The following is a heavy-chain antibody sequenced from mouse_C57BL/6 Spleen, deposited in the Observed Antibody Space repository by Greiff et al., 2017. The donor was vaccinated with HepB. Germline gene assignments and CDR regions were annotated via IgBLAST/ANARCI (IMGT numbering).Heavy chain of an antibody. CDR2: INPSSGYT. CDR1: GYTFTSYT. J-gene: IGHJ2*01. CDR3: ARMARK. V-gene: IGHV1-4*01. Sequence: VQLQQSGAELARPGASVKMSCKASGYTFTSYTMHWVKQRPGQGLEWIGYINPSSGYTKYKQKFKDKATITADTSSNTAYLQLSSLTSEDTAVYYCARMARKWGQGTTLIVSS.